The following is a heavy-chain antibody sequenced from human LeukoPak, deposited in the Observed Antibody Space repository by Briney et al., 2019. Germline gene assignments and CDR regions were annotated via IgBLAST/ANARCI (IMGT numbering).Heavy chain of an antibody. CDR3: TRDYGGYSFDY. Sequence: GGSLRLSCAASGFTLSSYWMTWVRQAPGKGLEWVANIKYDGSERDYVDSVKGRFTISRDNAKNTLYLQMNSLRAEDTAVYYCTRDYGGYSFDYWGQGTLVTVSS. CDR1: GFTLSSYW. V-gene: IGHV3-7*01. D-gene: IGHD5-18*01. J-gene: IGHJ4*02. CDR2: IKYDGSER.